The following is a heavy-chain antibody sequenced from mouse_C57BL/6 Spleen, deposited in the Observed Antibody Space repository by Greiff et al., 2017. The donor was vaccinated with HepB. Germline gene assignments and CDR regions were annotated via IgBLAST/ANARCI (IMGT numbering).Heavy chain of an antibody. CDR3: ARSSYGSDY. D-gene: IGHD1-1*01. J-gene: IGHJ2*01. Sequence: VKLMESGAELARPGASVKMSCKASGYTFTSYTMHWVKQRPGQGLEWIGYINPSSGYTKYNQKFKDKATLTADKSSSTAYMQLSSLTSEDSAVYYCARSSYGSDYWGQGTTLTVSS. V-gene: IGHV1-4*01. CDR2: INPSSGYT. CDR1: GYTFTSYT.